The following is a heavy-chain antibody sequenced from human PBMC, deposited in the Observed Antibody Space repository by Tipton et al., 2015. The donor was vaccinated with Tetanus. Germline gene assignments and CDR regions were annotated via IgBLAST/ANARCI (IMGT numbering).Heavy chain of an antibody. V-gene: IGHV4-59*08. J-gene: IGHJ4*02. Sequence: TLSLTCTVSGDSISSHYWNWIRQPPGKGLEWIGYFSYSGSSNYNPSLKSRVTISGDTSKNQFSLKVSSVTAADTAIYYCARYYTVTDTGYYFDNWGQGALVTVSS. D-gene: IGHD6-19*01. CDR1: GDSISSHY. CDR3: ARYYTVTDTGYYFDN. CDR2: FSYSGSS.